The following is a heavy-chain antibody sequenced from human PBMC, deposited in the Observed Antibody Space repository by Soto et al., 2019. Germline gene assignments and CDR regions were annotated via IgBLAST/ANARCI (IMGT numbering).Heavy chain of an antibody. Sequence: EVQLVESGGDLVQPGGSLRLSCVASGFTFSSSWMSWVRHTPGKGLEWAASIKTDGSDKYYLDSVKGRFTISRDNTKNSLFLQMNSLRIEDTAMYYCLRPFHSASSEYWGQGTLVTVSS. CDR1: GFTFSSSW. D-gene: IGHD1-26*01. V-gene: IGHV3-7*01. J-gene: IGHJ4*02. CDR2: IKTDGSDK. CDR3: LRPFHSASSEY.